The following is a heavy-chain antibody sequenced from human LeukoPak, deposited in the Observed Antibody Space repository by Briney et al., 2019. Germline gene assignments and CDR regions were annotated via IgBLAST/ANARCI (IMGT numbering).Heavy chain of an antibody. D-gene: IGHD1-26*01. V-gene: IGHV4-59*01. CDR1: GGSISSYY. CDR3: ARDKAVGASAYYYYYMDV. CDR2: IYYSGST. J-gene: IGHJ6*03. Sequence: SETLSLTCTVSGGSISSYYWSWIRQPPGKGLEGIGYIYYSGSTNSNPSLKSRVTISVDTSKNQFSLKLSSVPAADTAVYYCARDKAVGASAYYYYYMDVWGKGTTVTVSS.